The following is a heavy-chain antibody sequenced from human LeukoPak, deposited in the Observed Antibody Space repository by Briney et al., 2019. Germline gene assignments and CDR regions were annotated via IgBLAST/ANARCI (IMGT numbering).Heavy chain of an antibody. V-gene: IGHV3-20*04. Sequence: GGSLRLSCAASGFTFDDYGMSWVRQAPGKGLEWVSGINWNGGSTGYADSVKGRFTISRDNAKNSLYLQMNSLRAEDTALYYCARDLEGYCSGGSCYSFHYFGYWGQGTLVTVSS. CDR2: INWNGGST. J-gene: IGHJ4*02. CDR3: ARDLEGYCSGGSCYSFHYFGY. CDR1: GFTFDDYG. D-gene: IGHD2-15*01.